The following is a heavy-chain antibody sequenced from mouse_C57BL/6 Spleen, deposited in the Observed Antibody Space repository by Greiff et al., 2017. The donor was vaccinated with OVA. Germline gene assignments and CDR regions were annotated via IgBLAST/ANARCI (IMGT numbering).Heavy chain of an antibody. Sequence: EVQLQQSGPELVKPGASVKISCKASGYTFTDYYMNWVKQSHGKSLEWIGDINPNNGGTSYNQKFKGKATLTVAKSSSTAYMELRSLTSEDSAVYYCAKGGLGRYFDYWGQGTTLTVSS. CDR3: AKGGLGRYFDY. CDR1: GYTFTDYY. D-gene: IGHD4-1*01. J-gene: IGHJ2*01. CDR2: INPNNGGT. V-gene: IGHV1-26*01.